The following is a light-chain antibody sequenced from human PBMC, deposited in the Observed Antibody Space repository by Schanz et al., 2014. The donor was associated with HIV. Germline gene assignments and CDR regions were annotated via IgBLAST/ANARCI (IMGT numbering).Light chain of an antibody. V-gene: IGKV3-15*01. J-gene: IGKJ5*01. CDR2: GAS. CDR1: QSVGNS. Sequence: EVVMTQSPATLSVTPGERATLSCRASQSVGNSLAWYQQKSGQAPRLLIYGASTSATGVPARFSGGGSGTEFTLSISRLQSEDFAVYYCQQYNDWPPITFGQGTRLESK. CDR3: QQYNDWPPIT.